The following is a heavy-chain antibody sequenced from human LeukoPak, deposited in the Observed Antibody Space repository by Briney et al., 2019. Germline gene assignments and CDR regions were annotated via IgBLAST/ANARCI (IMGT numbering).Heavy chain of an antibody. CDR2: IYHSGST. D-gene: IGHD3-22*01. CDR1: GYSISSGYY. Sequence: SETLSLTCTVSGYSISSGYYWGWIRQPPGKGLEWIGSIYHSGSTYYNPSLKSRVTISVDTSKNQFSLKLSSVTAADTAVYYCARIFSSGYYRDAFDIWGQGTMVTVSS. J-gene: IGHJ3*02. V-gene: IGHV4-38-2*02. CDR3: ARIFSSGYYRDAFDI.